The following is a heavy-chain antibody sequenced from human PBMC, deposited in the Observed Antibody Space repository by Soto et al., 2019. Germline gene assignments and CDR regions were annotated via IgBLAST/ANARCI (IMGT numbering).Heavy chain of an antibody. V-gene: IGHV5-51*01. D-gene: IGHD2-2*01. CDR1: GDIFTSYW. CDR3: ARLEDPATAFY. Sequence: GESLKIFCKGSGDIFTSYWIGWVSQMPGKGLEWMGIIYPGDSDTRYSPSFQGQVTISADKSISTAYLQWSSLKASDTAMYYCARLEDPATAFYWGQGTLVTVSS. CDR2: IYPGDSDT. J-gene: IGHJ4*02.